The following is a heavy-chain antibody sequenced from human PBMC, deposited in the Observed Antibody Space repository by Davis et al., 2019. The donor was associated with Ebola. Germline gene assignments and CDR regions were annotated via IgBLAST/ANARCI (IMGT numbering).Heavy chain of an antibody. CDR2: INAGNGNT. Sequence: ASVKVSCKASGYTFTSYAMHWVRQAPGQRLEWMGWINAGNGNTKYSQKFQGRVTITRDTSASTAYMELSSLRSEDTAVYYCARDIGDGYNSNFDYWGQGTLVTVSS. J-gene: IGHJ4*02. CDR3: ARDIGDGYNSNFDY. D-gene: IGHD5-24*01. CDR1: GYTFTSYA. V-gene: IGHV1-3*01.